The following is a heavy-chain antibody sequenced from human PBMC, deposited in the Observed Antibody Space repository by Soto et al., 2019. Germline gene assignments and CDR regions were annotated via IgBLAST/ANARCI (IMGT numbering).Heavy chain of an antibody. CDR1: GGTFSSYA. V-gene: IGHV1-69*13. Sequence: GASVKVSCKASGGTFSSYAISWVRQAPGQGLEWVGGIIPIFGTANYAQKFQGRVTITADESTSTAYMELSSLRSEDTAVYYCARDGASGSSSSWSTLYYYGMDVWGQGTTVTVSS. J-gene: IGHJ6*02. D-gene: IGHD6-13*01. CDR3: ARDGASGSSSSWSTLYYYGMDV. CDR2: IIPIFGTA.